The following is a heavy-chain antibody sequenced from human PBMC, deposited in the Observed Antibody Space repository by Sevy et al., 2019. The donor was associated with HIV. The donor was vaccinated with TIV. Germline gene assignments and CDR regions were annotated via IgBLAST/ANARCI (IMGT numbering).Heavy chain of an antibody. Sequence: GGSLRLSCAASGFTFSSYGMHWVRQAPGKGLEWVAVISYDGSNKYYADSVKGRFTISRDNSKNTLYLQMNSLRAEDTAVYYCATEGYYYDISGPPDFDYWGQGTLVTVSS. J-gene: IGHJ4*02. D-gene: IGHD3-22*01. CDR3: ATEGYYYDISGPPDFDY. CDR2: ISYDGSNK. V-gene: IGHV3-30*03. CDR1: GFTFSSYG.